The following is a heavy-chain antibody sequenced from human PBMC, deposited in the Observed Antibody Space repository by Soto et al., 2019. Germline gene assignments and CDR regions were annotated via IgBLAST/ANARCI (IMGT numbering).Heavy chain of an antibody. CDR3: AKRGRGNSES. CDR1: GFTFSSYA. V-gene: IGHV3-23*01. Sequence: EVQLLESGGGLVQPGGSLRLSCAASGFTFSSYAMSWVRQAPGKGLEWVSAISGSGGSTYYADSVRGRFTISRDNSKNTLSLQMNSLRAEDTAQYYCAKRGRGNSESWGQGTQVTVSS. CDR2: ISGSGGST. J-gene: IGHJ5*02. D-gene: IGHD2-21*01.